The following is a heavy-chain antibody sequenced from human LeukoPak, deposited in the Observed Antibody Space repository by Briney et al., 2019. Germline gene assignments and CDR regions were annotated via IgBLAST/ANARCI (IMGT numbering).Heavy chain of an antibody. CDR1: GFTFSRYW. J-gene: IGHJ6*02. CDR2: ISSDGSST. V-gene: IGHV3-74*01. CDR3: ARGVYYGMDV. Sequence: GGSLRLSCAASGFTFSRYWMHWVRQAPGKGLVWVSRISSDGSSTSYADSVKGRFTISRDNAKNTLYLQMNSLRAEDTAVYYCARGVYYGMDVWGQGTTVTVSS.